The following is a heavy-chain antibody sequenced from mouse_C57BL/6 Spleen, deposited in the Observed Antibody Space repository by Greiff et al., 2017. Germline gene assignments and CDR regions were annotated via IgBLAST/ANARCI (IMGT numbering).Heavy chain of an antibody. Sequence: QVQLQQPGAELVMPGASVKLSCKASGYTFTSYWMHWVKQRPGQGLEWIGEIDPSDSYTNYNQKFKGKSTLTVDKSSTTAYMQPSSLTSGDSAVYYCARGYYYGSSYGNWYFDVWGTGTTVTVSS. CDR2: IDPSDSYT. J-gene: IGHJ1*03. CDR1: GYTFTSYW. V-gene: IGHV1-69*01. D-gene: IGHD1-1*01. CDR3: ARGYYYGSSYGNWYFDV.